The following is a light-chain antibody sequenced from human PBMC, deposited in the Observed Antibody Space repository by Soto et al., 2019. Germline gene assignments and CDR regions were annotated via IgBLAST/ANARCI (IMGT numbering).Light chain of an antibody. CDR2: EVS. CDR1: SSDVGGYNF. J-gene: IGLJ2*01. CDR3: SSYAGSKNFV. Sequence: QSALTQPPSASGSPGQSVTISCTGTSSDVGGYNFVSWYQQHPGKAPKLMIYEVSKRPSGVPDRFSGFKSGNAASLTVSGLQAEDEADYYCSSYAGSKNFVFGGGTKVTVL. V-gene: IGLV2-8*01.